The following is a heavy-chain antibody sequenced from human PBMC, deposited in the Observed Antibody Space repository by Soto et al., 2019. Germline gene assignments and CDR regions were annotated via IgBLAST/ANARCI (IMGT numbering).Heavy chain of an antibody. J-gene: IGHJ4*02. CDR2: INHSGST. V-gene: IGHV4-34*01. CDR1: GASVRVYY. Sequence: ETLAPSGAVYGASVRVYYWSWIRQPPGKGLEWIGEINHSGSTNYNPSLKSLVTISVDTSKNQFSLKLSSVTAADTAVYYCARKYYDILTGYYNYFDYWGQGTLVTVYS. CDR3: ARKYYDILTGYYNYFDY. D-gene: IGHD3-9*01.